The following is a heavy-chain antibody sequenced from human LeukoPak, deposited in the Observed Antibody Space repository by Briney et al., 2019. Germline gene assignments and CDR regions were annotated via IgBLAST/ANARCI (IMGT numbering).Heavy chain of an antibody. J-gene: IGHJ3*02. CDR2: ISSSSSTI. V-gene: IGHV3-48*02. Sequence: GGSLRLSCAASGFTFSSYSMNWVRQAPGKGLEWVSYISSSSSTIYYADSVKGRFTISRDNAKNSLYLQMNSLRDEDTAVYYCARDRGSFLPGLSGYDAFDIWGQGTMVTVSS. CDR1: GFTFSSYS. D-gene: IGHD5-18*01. CDR3: ARDRGSFLPGLSGYDAFDI.